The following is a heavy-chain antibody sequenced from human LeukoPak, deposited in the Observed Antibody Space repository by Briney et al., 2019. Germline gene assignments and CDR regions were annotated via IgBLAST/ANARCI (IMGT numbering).Heavy chain of an antibody. CDR3: ARAAKYYDFWSGYANYYYYYMDV. J-gene: IGHJ6*03. CDR1: GYTFTSYD. D-gene: IGHD3-3*01. V-gene: IGHV1-8*01. CDR2: MNPNSGNT. Sequence: ASVKVSCKASGYTFTSYDINWVRQATGQGLEWMGWMNPNSGNTSYAQKFQGRVTMTRNTSISTAYMELSSLRSEDTAVYYCARAAKYYDFWSGYANYYYYYMDVWGKGTTVTVSS.